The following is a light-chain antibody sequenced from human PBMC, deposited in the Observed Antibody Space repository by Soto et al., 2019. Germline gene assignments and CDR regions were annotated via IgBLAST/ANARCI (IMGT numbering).Light chain of an antibody. CDR1: QSVSSNF. Sequence: EIVLTQSPGTLSLSPGEGATLSCRASQSVSSNFLAWYQQKPGQDPRLLIYAASSRATSISDRFSGSGSETDFTFTIRRLEPEDFAVYYCQQYCISPFTFGHGTKGDLK. CDR3: QQYCISPFT. V-gene: IGKV3-20*01. CDR2: AAS. J-gene: IGKJ3*01.